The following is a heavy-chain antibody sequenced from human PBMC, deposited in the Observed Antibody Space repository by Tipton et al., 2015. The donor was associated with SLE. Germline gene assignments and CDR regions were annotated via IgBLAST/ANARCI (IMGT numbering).Heavy chain of an antibody. CDR1: GGSFSGYY. Sequence: TLSLTCAVYGGSFSGYYWSWIRQPPGKGLEWIGYIYYSGSTYYNPSLKSRVTISVDTSKNQFSLKLTYATAADTAVYYCVRGGGSSSGRWFDPWGRGTLVTVSS. D-gene: IGHD3-10*01. V-gene: IGHV4-34*01. J-gene: IGHJ5*02. CDR3: VRGGGSSSGRWFDP. CDR2: IYYSGST.